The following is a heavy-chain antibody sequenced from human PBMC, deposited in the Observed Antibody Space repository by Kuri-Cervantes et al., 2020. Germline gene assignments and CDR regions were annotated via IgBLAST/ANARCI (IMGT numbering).Heavy chain of an antibody. CDR2: IYTSGST. J-gene: IGHJ3*02. Sequence: SETLSLTCTVSGGSISSGSYYWSWIRQPAGKGLEWIGRIYTSGSTNYNPSLKSRVTISVDTSKNQFSLKLSSVTAADTAVYYCAREDVEKRWLQWAYTRVGAFDIWGQGTMVTVSS. V-gene: IGHV4-61*02. CDR1: GGSISSGSYY. CDR3: AREDVEKRWLQWAYTRVGAFDI. D-gene: IGHD5-24*01.